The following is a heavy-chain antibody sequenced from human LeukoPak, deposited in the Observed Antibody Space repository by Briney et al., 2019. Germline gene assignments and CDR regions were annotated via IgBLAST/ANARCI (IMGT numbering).Heavy chain of an antibody. CDR1: GFTFTNAL. V-gene: IGHV3-15*05. J-gene: IGHJ4*02. Sequence: GGSLRLSRVDSGFTFTNALMSWVCQAPGKGVEWVGHIKSKADGGTTDYAAPVKGRFFISRDDSEHTLYLQMNSLKTDDTAVYYCAKYDTSVNFDYWGQGTLVSVSS. CDR2: IKSKADGGTT. D-gene: IGHD3-22*01. CDR3: AKYDTSVNFDY.